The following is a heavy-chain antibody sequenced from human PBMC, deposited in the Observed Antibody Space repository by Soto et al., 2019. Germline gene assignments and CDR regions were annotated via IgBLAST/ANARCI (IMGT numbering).Heavy chain of an antibody. Sequence: ASVKVSCKASGYTFTSYDINWVRQATGQGLEWMGWMNPNSGNTGYAQKFQGRVTMTRNTSISTAYMELSSLRSEDTAVYYCARGGAVAVWYYGMDVWGQGTTVTVSS. V-gene: IGHV1-8*01. CDR3: ARGGAVAVWYYGMDV. D-gene: IGHD2-15*01. CDR1: GYTFTSYD. CDR2: MNPNSGNT. J-gene: IGHJ6*02.